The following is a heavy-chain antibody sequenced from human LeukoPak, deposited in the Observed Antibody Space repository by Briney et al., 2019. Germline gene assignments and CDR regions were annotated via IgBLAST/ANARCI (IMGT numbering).Heavy chain of an antibody. CDR2: ISYDGSNK. Sequence: GGSLRLSCAASGFTFSSYAMHWVRQAPGKGLEWVAVISYDGSNKYYADSVKGRFTISRDNSKNTLYLQMNSLRAEDTAVYYCARDPERVFDYWGQGTLVTVSS. CDR1: GFTFSSYA. V-gene: IGHV3-30*04. J-gene: IGHJ4*02. CDR3: ARDPERVFDY. D-gene: IGHD1-1*01.